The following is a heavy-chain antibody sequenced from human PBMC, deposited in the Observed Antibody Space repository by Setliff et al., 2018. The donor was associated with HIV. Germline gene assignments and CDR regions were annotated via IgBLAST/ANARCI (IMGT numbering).Heavy chain of an antibody. D-gene: IGHD2-15*01. CDR3: ARLSCTDGNCFPYNWFDP. J-gene: IGHJ5*02. CDR2: ISSDNGNT. CDR1: GYSFRNYD. V-gene: IGHV1-18*01. Sequence: ASVKVSCKASGYSFRNYDLNWVRQAPGQGLEWMGWISSDNGNTIYAQKFQGRVAMTIDTSTSTAHMELRSLTSDDTAVYYCARLSCTDGNCFPYNWFDPWGRGTLVTVSS.